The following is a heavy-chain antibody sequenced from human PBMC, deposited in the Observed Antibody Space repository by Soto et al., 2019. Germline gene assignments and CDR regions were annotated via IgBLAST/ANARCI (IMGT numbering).Heavy chain of an antibody. CDR1: GFTFSSFW. V-gene: IGHV3-74*01. CDR2: INSDGSST. D-gene: IGHD2-21*01. J-gene: IGHJ6*02. Sequence: GGSLRLSCAASGFTFSSFWMHWVRQAPGKGLVWVSRINSDGSSTSYADSVKGRFTISRDNAKNTLYLQMNSLRAEDTAVYYCARDFIAVVTGYGMDVWGQGTTVTVSS. CDR3: ARDFIAVVTGYGMDV.